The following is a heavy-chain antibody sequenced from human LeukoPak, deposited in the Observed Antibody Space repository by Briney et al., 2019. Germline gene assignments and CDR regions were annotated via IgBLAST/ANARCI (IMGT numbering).Heavy chain of an antibody. CDR1: EFTFSSYA. V-gene: IGHV3-23*01. CDR3: ARDATYCTNGVCYTRFDY. D-gene: IGHD2-8*01. J-gene: IGHJ4*02. CDR2: ISDSGGST. Sequence: GGSLRLSCAASEFTFSSYAMSWVRQAPGKGLEWVSAISDSGGSTYYADSAKGRFTISRDNAKTSLYLEMNSLRAEDTAVYYCARDATYCTNGVCYTRFDYWGQGTLVTVSS.